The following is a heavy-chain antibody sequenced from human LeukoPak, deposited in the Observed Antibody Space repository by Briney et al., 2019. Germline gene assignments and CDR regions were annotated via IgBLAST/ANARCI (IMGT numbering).Heavy chain of an antibody. Sequence: ASVKVSCKASGYTFTGYYMHWVRQAPGQGLEWMGIINPSGGSTSYAQKFQGRVTMTRDMSTSTVYMELSSLRSEDTAVYYCARDSNCSGGSCFWFDPWGQGTLVTVSS. CDR2: INPSGGST. D-gene: IGHD2-15*01. CDR1: GYTFTGYY. CDR3: ARDSNCSGGSCFWFDP. V-gene: IGHV1-46*01. J-gene: IGHJ5*02.